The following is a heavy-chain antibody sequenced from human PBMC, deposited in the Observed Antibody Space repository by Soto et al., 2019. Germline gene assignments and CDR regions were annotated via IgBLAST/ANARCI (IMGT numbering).Heavy chain of an antibody. D-gene: IGHD2-15*01. CDR3: AREGWPLLQTGMDV. CDR2: INKNGGEK. CDR1: GFTFSSYS. V-gene: IGHV3-7*01. Sequence: GGSLRLSCAASGFTFSSYSMSWVRQAPGKGLEWVANINKNGGEKYYVDSVKGRFTISRDNAKNSLYLQMHSLRDEDTAVYYCAREGWPLLQTGMDVWGQGTTVTVSS. J-gene: IGHJ6*02.